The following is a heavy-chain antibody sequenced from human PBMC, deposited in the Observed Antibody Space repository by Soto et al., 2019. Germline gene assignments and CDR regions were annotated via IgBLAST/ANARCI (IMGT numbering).Heavy chain of an antibody. D-gene: IGHD4-17*01. J-gene: IGHJ6*03. V-gene: IGHV1-69*02. CDR2: IIPILGIA. CDR3: ARTYTPTETYYYYYMDV. CDR1: GGTFSSYT. Sequence: ASVKVSCKASGGTFSSYTISWVRQAPGQGLEWMGRIIPILGIANYAQKFQGRATITADKSTSTAYMELSSLRSEDTAVYYCARTYTPTETYYYYYMDVWGKGTTVTVSS.